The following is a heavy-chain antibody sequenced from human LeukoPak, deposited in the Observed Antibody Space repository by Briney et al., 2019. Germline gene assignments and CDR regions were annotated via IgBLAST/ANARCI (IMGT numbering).Heavy chain of an antibody. CDR2: IYYSGST. V-gene: IGHV4-39*07. J-gene: IGHJ4*02. D-gene: IGHD1-26*01. CDR1: GGSVSISSYY. CDR3: ARASGSYSTIHFDY. Sequence: SETLSLTCTASGGSVSISSYYWGWIRQPPGKGLVWIGSIYYSGSTYYNPSLKSRVTISVDTSKNQFSLKLSSVTAADTAVYYCARASGSYSTIHFDYWGQGTLVTVSS.